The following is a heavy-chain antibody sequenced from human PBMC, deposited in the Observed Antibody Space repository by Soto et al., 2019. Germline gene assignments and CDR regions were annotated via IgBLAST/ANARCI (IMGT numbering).Heavy chain of an antibody. CDR3: ARGPRVSSTGTGAH. D-gene: IGHD1-1*01. J-gene: IGHJ4*02. CDR2: ISDDGSTT. Sequence: GGSLRLSWSVSAFTFSAYWMHWARRDIGKGLTWVSLISDDGSTTTYADSVKGRFFIARDNAKNSLYLEMYTLRADDSGLYYCARGPRVSSTGTGAHWGRGTLVTVSS. V-gene: IGHV3-74*01. CDR1: AFTFSAYW.